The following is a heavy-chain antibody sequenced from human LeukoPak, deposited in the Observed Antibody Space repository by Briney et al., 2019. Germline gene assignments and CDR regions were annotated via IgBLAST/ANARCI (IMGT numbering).Heavy chain of an antibody. J-gene: IGHJ4*02. D-gene: IGHD3-3*01. CDR1: GFTFSAYA. V-gene: IGHV3-23*01. CDR3: AKDRPNYHESNGHYYRQNGDY. Sequence: GGSLRPSCAASGFTFSAYAMSWVRQAPGKGLEWVSSISSSGDETYYADSVKGRFTISRDNSENTLSLQMNRLRAEDTATYYCAKDRPNYHESNGHYYRQNGDYWGQGTLVTVSS. CDR2: ISSSGDET.